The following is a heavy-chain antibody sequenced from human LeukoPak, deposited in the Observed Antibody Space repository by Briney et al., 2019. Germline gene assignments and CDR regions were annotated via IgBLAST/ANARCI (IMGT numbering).Heavy chain of an antibody. Sequence: GGSLRLSCAASGFTFSSYSMNWVRQAPGKGLEWVSYISSSSSTIYYADSVKGRFTISRDNAKNSLYLQMNSLTAEDTAVYYCARDGWSTIFGVVITFDYWGQGTLVTVSS. J-gene: IGHJ4*02. CDR1: GFTFSSYS. CDR2: ISSSSSTI. CDR3: ARDGWSTIFGVVITFDY. V-gene: IGHV3-48*01. D-gene: IGHD3-3*01.